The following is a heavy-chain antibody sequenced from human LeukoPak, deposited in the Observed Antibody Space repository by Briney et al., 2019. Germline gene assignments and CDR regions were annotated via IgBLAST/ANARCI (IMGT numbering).Heavy chain of an antibody. CDR3: AKGYKKVGATGIDY. CDR2: ISGSGGST. V-gene: IGHV3-23*01. J-gene: IGHJ4*02. CDR1: GFTFSSYG. Sequence: GGSLRLSCVASGFTFSSYGMTWVRQAPGKGLEWVSAISGSGGSTYYADSVKGRFTISRDNSKNTLYLQMNSLRAEDTAVYYCAKGYKKVGATGIDYWGQGTLVTVSS. D-gene: IGHD1-26*01.